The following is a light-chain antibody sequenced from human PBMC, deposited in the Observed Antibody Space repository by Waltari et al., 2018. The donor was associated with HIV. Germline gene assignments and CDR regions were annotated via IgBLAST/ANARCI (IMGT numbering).Light chain of an antibody. J-gene: IGKJ2*01. Sequence: DIQMTQSPSSLSASVGDRVTITCRASQSISTSLTWYQQKPGKAPKLLIYAASSLQSGVPSRFSGSGSGTDFTLTISSLQPEDFATYYCQQSYSTPGYTFGQGTKLEIK. CDR1: QSISTS. CDR2: AAS. V-gene: IGKV1-39*01. CDR3: QQSYSTPGYT.